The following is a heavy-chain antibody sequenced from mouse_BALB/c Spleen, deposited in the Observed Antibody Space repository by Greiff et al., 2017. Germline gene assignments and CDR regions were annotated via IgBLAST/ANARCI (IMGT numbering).Heavy chain of an antibody. V-gene: IGHV3-2*02. Sequence: EVQRVESGPGLVKPSQSLSLTCTVTGYSITSDYAWNWIRQFPGNKLEWMGYISYSGSTSYNPSLKSRISITRDTSKNQFFLQLNSVTTEDTATYYCARGGGYYAMDYWGQGTSVTVSS. CDR1: GYSITSDYA. CDR3: ARGGGYYAMDY. CDR2: ISYSGST. D-gene: IGHD1-1*02. J-gene: IGHJ4*01.